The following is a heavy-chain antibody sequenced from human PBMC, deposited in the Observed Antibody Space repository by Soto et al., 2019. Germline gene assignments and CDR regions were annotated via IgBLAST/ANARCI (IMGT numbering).Heavy chain of an antibody. D-gene: IGHD3-22*01. J-gene: IGHJ3*02. CDR2: ISAYNGNT. CDR1: GDTFTSYG. Sequence: VASVKVSCKASGDTFTSYGISWVRQAPGQGLEWMGWISAYNGNTNYAQKLQGRVTMTTDTSTSTAYMELRSLRSDDTAVYYCARDRGYDSSGYYGAFDIWGQGTMVTVS. V-gene: IGHV1-18*01. CDR3: ARDRGYDSSGYYGAFDI.